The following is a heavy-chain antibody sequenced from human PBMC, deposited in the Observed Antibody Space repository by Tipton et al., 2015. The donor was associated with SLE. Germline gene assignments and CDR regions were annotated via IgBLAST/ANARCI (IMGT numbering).Heavy chain of an antibody. CDR1: GYSISSGYY. D-gene: IGHD5-18*01. CDR2: IYHSGST. Sequence: TLSLTCAVSGYSISSGYYWGWIRQPPGKGLEWIGSIYHSGSTYYNPSLKSRVTISVDTSKNQFSLKLSSVTAADTAVYYCARDSTPGRGYSYGLYMDVWGKGTTVTVSS. J-gene: IGHJ6*03. V-gene: IGHV4-38-2*02. CDR3: ARDSTPGRGYSYGLYMDV.